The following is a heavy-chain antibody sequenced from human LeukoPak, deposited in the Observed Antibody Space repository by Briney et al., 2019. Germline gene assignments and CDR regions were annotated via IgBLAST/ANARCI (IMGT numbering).Heavy chain of an antibody. CDR3: ASGLVGATTGSY. D-gene: IGHD1-26*01. Sequence: GAAVKVSCKASGVNFSSYAISWVRQARGQGLEWMGGIIPIFGTANYAQKCQGRVTITADESTSTAYMELSSLRSEDTVVYYCASGLVGATTGSYWGQGTLVTVSS. CDR2: IIPIFGTA. J-gene: IGHJ4*02. V-gene: IGHV1-69*13. CDR1: GVNFSSYA.